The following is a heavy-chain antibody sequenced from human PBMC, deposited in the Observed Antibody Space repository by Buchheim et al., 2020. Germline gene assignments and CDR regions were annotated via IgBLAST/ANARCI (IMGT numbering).Heavy chain of an antibody. CDR2: IIPIFGTA. Sequence: QVQLVQSGAEVKKPGSSVKVSCKASGGTFSSYAISWVRQAPGQGLEWMGGIIPIFGTANFAQKLQGRVTITADKSTSTAYMELSSLRSEDTAVYYCARGLADCTNGVCYTDYYYGMDVWGQGTT. CDR3: ARGLADCTNGVCYTDYYYGMDV. D-gene: IGHD2-8*01. CDR1: GGTFSSYA. V-gene: IGHV1-69*06. J-gene: IGHJ6*02.